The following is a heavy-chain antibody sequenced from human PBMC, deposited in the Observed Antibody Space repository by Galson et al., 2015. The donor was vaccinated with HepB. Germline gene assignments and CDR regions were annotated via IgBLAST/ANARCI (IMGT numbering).Heavy chain of an antibody. Sequence: SLRLSCAASGFTFSSYSMNWVRQAPGKGLEWVSSISSSSSSYIYYADSVKGRFTISRDNSKNTLYLQMNSLRAEDTAVYYCARGVQWLVPTHFDYWGQGTLVTVSS. D-gene: IGHD6-19*01. CDR1: GFTFSSYS. J-gene: IGHJ4*02. CDR3: ARGVQWLVPTHFDY. V-gene: IGHV3-21*01. CDR2: ISSSSSSYI.